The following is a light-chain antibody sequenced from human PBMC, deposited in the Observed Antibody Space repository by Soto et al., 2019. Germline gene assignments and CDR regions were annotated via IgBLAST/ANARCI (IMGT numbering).Light chain of an antibody. Sequence: EIVLTQSPGTLSLSPGERATLSCRASQSISTHFFAWYQQKPGQAPRLLIYGAFYRATGIPDRFSGSGSGTDFTLTISRLEPEDFAVYYCQQYSWTLGQGTKVEMK. CDR1: QSISTHF. V-gene: IGKV3-20*01. CDR2: GAF. CDR3: QQYSWT. J-gene: IGKJ1*01.